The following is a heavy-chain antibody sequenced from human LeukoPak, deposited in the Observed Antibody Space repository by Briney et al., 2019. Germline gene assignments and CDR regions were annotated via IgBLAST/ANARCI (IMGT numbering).Heavy chain of an antibody. D-gene: IGHD3-22*01. V-gene: IGHV4-39*01. J-gene: IGHJ5*02. CDR2: IDSRRNI. Sequence: SETLSLTCTVSYESISSSSHYWGWIRRPPGKGLEWIGSIDSRRNIHSSPSLDSRATISVDTSKNQFSLKLSSVTAADTAVYSCARTKYYFDSSDYFFFDPWGQGILVTVSS. CDR3: ARTKYYFDSSDYFFFDP. CDR1: YESISSSSHY.